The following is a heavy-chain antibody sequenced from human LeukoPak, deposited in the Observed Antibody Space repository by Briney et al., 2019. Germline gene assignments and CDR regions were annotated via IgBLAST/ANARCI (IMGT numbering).Heavy chain of an antibody. CDR3: AKASVAIPQYCNS. D-gene: IGHD2-2*02. V-gene: IGHV3-23*01. CDR1: GFTFGNYA. Sequence: GGPLRLSCEASGFTFGNYAMNWVRQAPGKGLEWVSTISGTGSSTYYADSAKGRFTISRDNSKDTLFLQLNSLTAADTAMYFCAKASVAIPQYCNSWGQGTLVTVSS. J-gene: IGHJ5*02. CDR2: ISGTGSST.